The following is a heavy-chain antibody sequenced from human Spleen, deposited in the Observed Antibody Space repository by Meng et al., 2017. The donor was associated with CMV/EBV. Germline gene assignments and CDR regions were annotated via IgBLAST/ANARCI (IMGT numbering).Heavy chain of an antibody. V-gene: IGHV3-13*01. CDR1: GFTFSTYD. J-gene: IGHJ6*02. D-gene: IGHD1-26*01. Sequence: GGSLRLSCAASGFTFSTYDMHWVRQATGKGLEWVSAIGTAGDTYYPGSVKGRFTISRENAKNSLYLQMNSLRAGDTAVYYCARDRNIVGPTGRTYYYYGMDVWGQGTTVTVSS. CDR3: ARDRNIVGPTGRTYYYYGMDV. CDR2: IGTAGDT.